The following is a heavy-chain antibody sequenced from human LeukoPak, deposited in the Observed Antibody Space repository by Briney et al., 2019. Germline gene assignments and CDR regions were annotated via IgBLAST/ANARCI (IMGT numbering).Heavy chain of an antibody. D-gene: IGHD3-16*02. V-gene: IGHV4-59*01. CDR1: GGSISSYY. Sequence: SETLSLTCTVSGGSISSYYWSWVRQPPGKGLEWIGYIYYSGGTNYNPSLKSRVTISVDTSKNQFSPKLSSVTAADTAVYYCARLRGYRYTLDYWGQGTLVTVSS. CDR2: IYYSGGT. CDR3: ARLRGYRYTLDY. J-gene: IGHJ4*02.